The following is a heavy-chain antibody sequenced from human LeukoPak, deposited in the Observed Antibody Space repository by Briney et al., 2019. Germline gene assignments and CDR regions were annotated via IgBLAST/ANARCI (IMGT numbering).Heavy chain of an antibody. V-gene: IGHV3-21*01. CDR1: GFTFSSYS. D-gene: IGHD4-17*01. Sequence: PGGSLRLSCAASGFTFSSYSMNWVRHAPGKGLEWVSSISNSSSYIYYADSVKGRFTISRDNAKNSLYLQMNSLRAEDTAVYYCARATRRDYGDVGYWGQGTLVTVSS. J-gene: IGHJ4*02. CDR2: ISNSSSYI. CDR3: ARATRRDYGDVGY.